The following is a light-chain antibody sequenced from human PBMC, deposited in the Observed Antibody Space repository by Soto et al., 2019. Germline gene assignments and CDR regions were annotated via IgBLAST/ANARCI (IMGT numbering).Light chain of an antibody. CDR1: QTVSSN. CDR2: GAS. V-gene: IGKV3-15*01. J-gene: IGKJ3*01. CDR3: QQYNDWPPFT. Sequence: EIVMTQSPATLSVSPGERATLSCRASQTVSSNLAWYQQKPGQAPRLLIYGASTRAPGIPARFSGSGSGTEFTLTISSLQSEDFAVYYGQQYNDWPPFTIGPGTRVEIK.